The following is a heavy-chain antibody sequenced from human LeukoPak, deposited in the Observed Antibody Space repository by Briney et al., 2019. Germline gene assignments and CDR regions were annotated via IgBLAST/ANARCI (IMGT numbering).Heavy chain of an antibody. CDR3: AREEGYCGGDCYSPWFDP. J-gene: IGHJ5*02. Sequence: SQTLSLTCTVSGGSISSGDYYWSWIRQPPGKGLEWIGYIYYSGSTYYNPSLKSRVTISVDKSKNQFSLKLSSVTAADTAAYYCAREEGYCGGDCYSPWFDPWGQGTLVTVSS. CDR1: GGSISSGDYY. CDR2: IYYSGST. V-gene: IGHV4-30-4*01. D-gene: IGHD2-21*02.